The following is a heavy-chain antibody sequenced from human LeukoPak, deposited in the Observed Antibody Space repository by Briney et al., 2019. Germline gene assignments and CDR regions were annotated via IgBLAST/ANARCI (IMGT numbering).Heavy chain of an antibody. CDR3: ARVGWDSSGYYRDAFDI. D-gene: IGHD3-22*01. J-gene: IGHJ3*02. V-gene: IGHV1-46*01. CDR1: GYTFTSYY. CDR2: INPSGGST. Sequence: GASVKVSCKASGYTFTSYYMHSVRQAPGQGLEWMGIINPSGGSTSYAQKFQGRVTMTRDMSTSTVYMELSSLRSEDTAVYYCARVGWDSSGYYRDAFDIWGQGTMVTVSS.